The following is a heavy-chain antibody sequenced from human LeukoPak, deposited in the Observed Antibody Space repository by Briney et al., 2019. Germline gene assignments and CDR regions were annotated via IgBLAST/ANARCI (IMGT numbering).Heavy chain of an antibody. V-gene: IGHV4-34*01. CDR2: INHSGST. CDR1: GGSFSGYY. D-gene: IGHD5-24*01. J-gene: IGHJ4*02. Sequence: SETLSLTCAVYGGSFSGYYWSWIRQPPGKGLEWIGEINHSGSTNYNPSLKSRVTISVDTSKNQLSLKLSSVTAADTAVYYCARGGWRWLQSYYFDYWGQGTLVTVSS. CDR3: ARGGWRWLQSYYFDY.